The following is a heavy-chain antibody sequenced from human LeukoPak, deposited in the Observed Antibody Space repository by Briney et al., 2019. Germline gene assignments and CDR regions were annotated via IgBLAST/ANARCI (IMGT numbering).Heavy chain of an antibody. CDR2: VSAYNGNT. Sequence: ASVTVSCKASGYTFTSYGISWVRQAPGQGLEWMGWVSAYNGNTNYAKKLQGRVTMTTDTSTSTAYMELRSLRSDDTAVYYCAGVDHSSGTLLDVWGQGTTVTVSS. V-gene: IGHV1-18*01. J-gene: IGHJ6*02. CDR1: GYTFTSYG. D-gene: IGHD6-19*01. CDR3: AGVDHSSGTLLDV.